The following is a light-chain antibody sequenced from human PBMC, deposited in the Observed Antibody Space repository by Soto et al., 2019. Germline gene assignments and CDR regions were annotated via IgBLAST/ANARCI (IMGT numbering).Light chain of an antibody. CDR3: QQYGRSQFT. CDR1: QSVTSNF. Sequence: EIVLTQSPGTLSLSPGERATLSCGASQSVTSNFLAWYQKKPGQAPRLLIYGASSRAAGIPDRFSGSGSGRDFTLPISRLEPEDFAVYYCQQYGRSQFTFGPGTKVDI. CDR2: GAS. J-gene: IGKJ3*01. V-gene: IGKV3-20*01.